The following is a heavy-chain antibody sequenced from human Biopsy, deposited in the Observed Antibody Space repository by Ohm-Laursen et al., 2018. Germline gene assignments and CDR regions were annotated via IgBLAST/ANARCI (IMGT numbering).Heavy chain of an antibody. V-gene: IGHV3-72*01. D-gene: IGHD4-17*01. J-gene: IGHJ3*01. CDR2: SRNKANSYVT. CDR1: GFTVYNNY. Sequence: SLRLSCSASGFTVYNNYVTWVRQAPGKGLEWVGRSRNKANSYVTHYAASVRGRFIISRDGSGNSLYLQMNSLKSEDTAMYYCVRVGDYFAYDVWGQGTKVIVSS. CDR3: VRVGDYFAYDV.